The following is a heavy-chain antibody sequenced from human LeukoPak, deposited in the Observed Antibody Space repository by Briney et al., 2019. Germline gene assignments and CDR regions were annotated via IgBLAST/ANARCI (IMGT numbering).Heavy chain of an antibody. D-gene: IGHD3-22*01. V-gene: IGHV7-4-1*02. Sequence: ASVKVSCKASGGTFSSYAISWVRQAPGQGLEWMGWINTNTGNPTYAQGFTGRFVFSLDTSVSTAYLQISSLKAEDTAVYYCARGYYYDSSGYLDYWGQGTLVTVSS. J-gene: IGHJ4*02. CDR1: GGTFSSYA. CDR2: INTNTGNP. CDR3: ARGYYYDSSGYLDY.